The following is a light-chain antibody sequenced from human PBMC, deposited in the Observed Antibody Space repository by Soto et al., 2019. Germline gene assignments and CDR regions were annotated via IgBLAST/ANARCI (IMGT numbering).Light chain of an antibody. CDR3: CSYAGSYTRV. V-gene: IGLV2-11*01. Sequence: QSVLTQPRSVSGSPGQSVTICCTGTSSDVGGYNYVSWYQQHPGKAPKLMIYDVSKRPSGVPDRFSGSKSGNTASLTISGLQAEDEADYYCCSYAGSYTRVFGGGTKLTVL. CDR1: SSDVGGYNY. J-gene: IGLJ3*02. CDR2: DVS.